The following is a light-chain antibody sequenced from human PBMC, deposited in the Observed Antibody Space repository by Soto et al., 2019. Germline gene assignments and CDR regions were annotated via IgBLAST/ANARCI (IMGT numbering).Light chain of an antibody. V-gene: IGLV2-14*03. CDR1: RTDVADGYDY. CDR2: DVS. J-gene: IGLJ1*01. Sequence: QSALTQPASVSGSPGQSIAISCTGVRTDVADGYDYVSWYQQHPGQAPQLIIYDVSNRPSGVSDRFSGSKSGNTASLTISGLQAEDEAEYYCTSYTSSTPFCVFGTGTKLTVL. CDR3: TSYTSSTPFCV.